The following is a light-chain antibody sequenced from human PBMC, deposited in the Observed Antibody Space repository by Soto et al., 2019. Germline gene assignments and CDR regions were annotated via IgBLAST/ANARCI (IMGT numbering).Light chain of an antibody. Sequence: EIVLTQAPGTLSLSPGERATLSCSASQSVSSSYLAWYQQKPGQAPRLLIYGASSRATGIPDRFSGSGSATDFTLTISRLEPEDFAVYYCQRYGTSPPLTFGGGTKVEIK. CDR3: QRYGTSPPLT. J-gene: IGKJ4*01. CDR1: QSVSSSY. V-gene: IGKV3-20*01. CDR2: GAS.